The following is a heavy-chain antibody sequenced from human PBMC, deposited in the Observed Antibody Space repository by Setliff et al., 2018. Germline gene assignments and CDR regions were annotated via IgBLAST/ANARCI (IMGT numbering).Heavy chain of an antibody. CDR3: ARTGTYRYFDY. CDR1: GDSISSSRYY. CDR2: IYYRGDT. J-gene: IGHJ4*02. D-gene: IGHD1-1*01. Sequence: PSETLSLTCTVSGDSISSSRYYWAWIRQPPGKGLEWIGRIYYRGDTYYNASLKSRLTLSVDTSKNQVSLNLRSVTAADTAVYYCARTGTYRYFDYWGQGTQVTVSS. V-gene: IGHV4-39*01.